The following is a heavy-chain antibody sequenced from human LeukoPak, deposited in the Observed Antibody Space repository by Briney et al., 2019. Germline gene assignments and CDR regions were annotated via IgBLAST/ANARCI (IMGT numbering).Heavy chain of an antibody. V-gene: IGHV4-4*07. J-gene: IGHJ4*02. CDR2: GST. Sequence: GSTNYNPSLKSRVTMSVDTSKNQFSLRRSSVTAADTAVYYCTREGSASYWGQGILVTVSS. CDR3: TREGSASY. D-gene: IGHD3-10*01.